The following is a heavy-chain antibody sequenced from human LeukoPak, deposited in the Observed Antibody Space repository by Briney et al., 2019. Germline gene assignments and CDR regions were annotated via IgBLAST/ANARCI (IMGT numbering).Heavy chain of an antibody. CDR3: ARGLDGSYSPDPYFDY. Sequence: PSQTLSLTCTVSGGSISSGGYYWSWIRQHPGKGLEWIGYIYYSGSTNYNPSLKSRVTISVDTSKNQFSLKLSSVTAADTAVYYCARGLDGSYSPDPYFDYWGQGTLVTVSS. V-gene: IGHV4-31*03. J-gene: IGHJ4*02. D-gene: IGHD1-26*01. CDR2: IYYSGST. CDR1: GGSISSGGYY.